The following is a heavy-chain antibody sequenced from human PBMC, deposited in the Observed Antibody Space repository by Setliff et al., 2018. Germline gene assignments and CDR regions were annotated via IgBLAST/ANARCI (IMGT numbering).Heavy chain of an antibody. V-gene: IGHV3-15*01. D-gene: IGHD6-13*01. CDR3: TRVGRQLVYYYYGMDV. Sequence: GGSLRLSCAASGFTFSNAWMSWVRQAPGKGLEWVGRIKSKTDGGTTDYAAPVKGRFTISRDDSKSIAYLQMNSLKTEDTAVYYCTRVGRQLVYYYYGMDVWGQGTTVTVSS. CDR2: IKSKTDGGTT. J-gene: IGHJ6*02. CDR1: GFTFSNAW.